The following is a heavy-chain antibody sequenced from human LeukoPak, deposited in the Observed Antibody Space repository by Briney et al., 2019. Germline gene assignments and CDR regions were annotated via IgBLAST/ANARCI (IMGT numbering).Heavy chain of an antibody. CDR1: EFTFKDYY. Sequence: PGGSLRLSCAASEFTFKDYYMSWVRQAPGKGLEWVSIIYSGGSTYYADSVTGRFTISRDNSKNTLYLQMNSLKFEDTAVYYCARAEVIAIFDLWGQGTPVTVSS. CDR2: IYSGGST. J-gene: IGHJ4*02. V-gene: IGHV3-66*02. CDR3: ARAEVIAIFDL. D-gene: IGHD2-21*01.